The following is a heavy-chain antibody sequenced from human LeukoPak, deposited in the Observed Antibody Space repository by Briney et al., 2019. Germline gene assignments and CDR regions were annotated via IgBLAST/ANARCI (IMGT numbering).Heavy chain of an antibody. V-gene: IGHV3-11*04. CDR1: GFTFSDYY. D-gene: IGHD6-13*01. CDR3: HLSYSSSWIDS. CDR2: ISRSGTTI. Sequence: PGGSLRLSCAASGFTFSDYYMTWIRQAPGKGLEWVSYISRSGTTIYYADSVKGRFTVSRDNAKNSLYLQMNSLRAEDTAVYYCHLSYSSSWIDSWGQGTLVTVSS. J-gene: IGHJ4*02.